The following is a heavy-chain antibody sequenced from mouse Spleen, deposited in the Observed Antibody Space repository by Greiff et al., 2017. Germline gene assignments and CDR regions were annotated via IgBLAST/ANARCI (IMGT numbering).Heavy chain of an antibody. CDR3: ARRAYDYGMAWFAY. Sequence: EVKLVESGGGLVKPGGSLKLSCAASGFTFSSYAMSWVRQTPEKRLEWVATISSGGSYTYYPDSVKGRFTISRDNAKNTLYLQTSSLRSEDTAMYYCARRAYDYGMAWFAYWGQGTLVTVSA. V-gene: IGHV5-9-1*01. CDR1: GFTFSSYA. D-gene: IGHD2-4*01. CDR2: ISSGGSYT. J-gene: IGHJ3*01.